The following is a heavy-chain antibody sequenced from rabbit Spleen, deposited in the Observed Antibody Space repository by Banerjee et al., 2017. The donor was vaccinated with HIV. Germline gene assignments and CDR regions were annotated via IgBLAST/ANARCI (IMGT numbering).Heavy chain of an antibody. D-gene: IGHD8-1*01. Sequence: VESGGGLVKPGASLTLTCKASGFSFSSGYDMCWVRQAPGKGLEWVACAYAGSSGSTYSATWARGRFTIAKTSSTTVTLQMTSLTAADTATYFCARDTGSSFSTYGMDLWGPGTLVTVS. CDR3: ARDTGSSFSTYGMDL. V-gene: IGHV1S40*01. CDR1: GFSFSSGYD. CDR2: AYAGSSGST. J-gene: IGHJ6*01.